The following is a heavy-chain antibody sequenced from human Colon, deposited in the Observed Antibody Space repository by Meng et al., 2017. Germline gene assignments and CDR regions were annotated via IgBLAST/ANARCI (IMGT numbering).Heavy chain of an antibody. J-gene: IGHJ4*02. D-gene: IGHD6-19*01. CDR1: GYTFTNYA. CDR2: ITAANGNT. CDR3: ARGAAVGGTFDY. Sequence: ASVKVSCKASGYTFTNYALHWVRQAPGQRPEWMGWITAANGNTQYSQKFQDRITIITDTSASTTYMELSSLKSEDTAVYYCARGAAVGGTFDYWGQGTLVTVSS. V-gene: IGHV1-3*01.